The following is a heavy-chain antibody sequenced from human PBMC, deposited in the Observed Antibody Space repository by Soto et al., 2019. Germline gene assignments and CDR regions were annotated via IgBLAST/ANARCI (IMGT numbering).Heavy chain of an antibody. V-gene: IGHV1-69*13. CDR1: GGTFSSYA. CDR3: ARGMGTVVTQTFDY. Sequence: ASVKVSCKASGGTFSSYAISWVRRAPGQGLEWMGGIIPIFGTANYAQKFQGRVTITADEPTSTAYMELSSLRSEDTAVYYCARGMGTVVTQTFDYWGQGTLVTVSS. D-gene: IGHD2-15*01. J-gene: IGHJ4*02. CDR2: IIPIFGTA.